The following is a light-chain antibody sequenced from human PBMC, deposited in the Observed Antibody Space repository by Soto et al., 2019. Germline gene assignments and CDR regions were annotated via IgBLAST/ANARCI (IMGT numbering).Light chain of an antibody. CDR1: NSDVGRYNF. Sequence: QSALTQPRSVSGSPGQSVTISCTGTNSDVGRYNFVSWYQQYPGKVPKLMIYDVTKRSSGVPDRFSGSKSGNTASLTISGLQAEDEADYYCCSYADSFYIFGSGTKVTVL. CDR2: DVT. J-gene: IGLJ1*01. CDR3: CSYADSFYI. V-gene: IGLV2-11*01.